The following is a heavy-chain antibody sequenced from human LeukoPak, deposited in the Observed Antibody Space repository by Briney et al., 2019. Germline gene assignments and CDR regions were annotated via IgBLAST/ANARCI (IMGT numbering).Heavy chain of an antibody. J-gene: IGHJ4*02. CDR1: GCTFTSFG. V-gene: IGHV1-18*01. D-gene: IGHD1-26*01. Sequence: ASVKVSCKASGCTFTSFGISWVRQAPGQGLEWMGWISAYYGNTNYAQRLQGRVTMTTDTSTSTAYMELESLRSDDTAVYYCARDQVVGATAGTFDVWGQGTLVTVSS. CDR3: ARDQVVGATAGTFDV. CDR2: ISAYYGNT.